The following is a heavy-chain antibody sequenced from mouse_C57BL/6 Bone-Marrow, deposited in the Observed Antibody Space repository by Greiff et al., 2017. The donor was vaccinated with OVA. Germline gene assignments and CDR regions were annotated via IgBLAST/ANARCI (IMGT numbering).Heavy chain of an antibody. CDR1: GYAFSSSW. CDR2: IYPGDGDT. Sequence: QVTLKVSGPELVKPGASVKISCKASGYAFSSSWMNWVKQRPGKGLEWIGRIYPGDGDTNYNGKFKGKATLTADKSSSTAYMQLSSLTSEDSAVYFCARGYYGSLYYFDYWGQGTTLTVSS. V-gene: IGHV1-82*01. J-gene: IGHJ2*01. D-gene: IGHD1-1*01. CDR3: ARGYYGSLYYFDY.